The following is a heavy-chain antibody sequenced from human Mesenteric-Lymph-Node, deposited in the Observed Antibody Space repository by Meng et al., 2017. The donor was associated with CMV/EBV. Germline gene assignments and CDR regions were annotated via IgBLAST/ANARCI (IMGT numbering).Heavy chain of an antibody. V-gene: IGHV4-39*07. CDR3: ARNPTVTTAVAVDY. Sequence: SETLSLTCTVSGGSIRGSTHYWGWIRQSPGEGLEWIGSIYQSGNTYFNPSLKSRVTISVDTSKNQFSLKLSSVTAADTAVYYCARNPTVTTAVAVDYWGQGTLVTVSS. J-gene: IGHJ4*02. CDR1: GGSIRGSTHY. D-gene: IGHD4-11*01. CDR2: IYQSGNT.